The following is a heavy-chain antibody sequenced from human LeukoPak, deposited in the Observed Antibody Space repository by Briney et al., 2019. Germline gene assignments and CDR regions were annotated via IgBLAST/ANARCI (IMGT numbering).Heavy chain of an antibody. CDR1: GGTFSSYA. D-gene: IGHD3-22*01. V-gene: IGHV1-69*13. Sequence: SVKVSCEASGGTFSSYAISWVRQAPGQGLEWMGGIIPIFGTANYAQKFQGRVTITADESTSTAYMELSSLRSEDTAVYYCARGSDYYDSGDFDYWGQGTLVTVSS. J-gene: IGHJ4*02. CDR3: ARGSDYYDSGDFDY. CDR2: IIPIFGTA.